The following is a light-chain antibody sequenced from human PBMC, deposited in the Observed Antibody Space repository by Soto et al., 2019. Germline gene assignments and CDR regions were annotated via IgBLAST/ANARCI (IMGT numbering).Light chain of an antibody. CDR1: QSISKW. J-gene: IGKJ1*01. CDR2: DAS. CDR3: QQYDGYPLT. Sequence: DIQMTQSPSTLSASIGDRVTITCRASQSISKWLAWHQQAPGKAPKVLIFDASTLQNGVPSRFSGSGSGTEVTLPIGSLQPDDFATYYCQQYDGYPLTFGQGTRVEIK. V-gene: IGKV1-5*01.